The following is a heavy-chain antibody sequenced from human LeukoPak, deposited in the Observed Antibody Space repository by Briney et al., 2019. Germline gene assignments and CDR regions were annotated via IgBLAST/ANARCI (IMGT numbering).Heavy chain of an antibody. Sequence: PSETLSLTCAVSGGSISSGGYSWSWIRQPSGTGLEWIGYIYHSGSTYYNPSLKSRVTIPVDRSKNQFSLKLSSVTAADTAVYSCARNDWNDPSSLDYWGQGTLVTVSS. J-gene: IGHJ4*02. CDR2: IYHSGST. CDR3: ARNDWNDPSSLDY. CDR1: GGSISSGGYS. V-gene: IGHV4-30-2*01. D-gene: IGHD1-1*01.